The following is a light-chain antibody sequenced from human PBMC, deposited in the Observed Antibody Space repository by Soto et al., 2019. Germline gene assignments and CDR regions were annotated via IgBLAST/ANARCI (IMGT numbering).Light chain of an antibody. CDR1: ESLSTY. CDR3: QSYNDWPFT. Sequence: EIVMTQSAATLSISTGERVTLSCRASESLSTYLAWYQQKPGQAPRLLIYGASTKATGIPARFSGSGSATDFTLTISSLQSEDSAVYYCQSYNDWPFTFGQGTKVDIK. CDR2: GAS. J-gene: IGKJ2*01. V-gene: IGKV3-15*01.